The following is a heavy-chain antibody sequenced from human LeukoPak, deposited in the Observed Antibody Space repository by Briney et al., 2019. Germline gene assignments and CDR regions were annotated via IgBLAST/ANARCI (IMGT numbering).Heavy chain of an antibody. J-gene: IGHJ3*02. CDR1: GFTFINYR. D-gene: IGHD3-10*01. CDR3: ARDGDYYGSGSYRDGFDI. Sequence: GGSLRLSCAASGFTFINYRMNWVRQAPGRGLEWVSFISTSRSYIYYADSVKGRFTISRDNAKNSLYLQMNSLRAEDTAVYYCARDGDYYGSGSYRDGFDIWGQGTMVTVSS. V-gene: IGHV3-21*01. CDR2: ISTSRSYI.